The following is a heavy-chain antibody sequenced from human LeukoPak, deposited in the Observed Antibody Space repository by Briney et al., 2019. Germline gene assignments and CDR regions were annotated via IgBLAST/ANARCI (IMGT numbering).Heavy chain of an antibody. CDR3: ARVGWLQPDY. V-gene: IGHV3-23*01. D-gene: IGHD5-24*01. CDR2: ISGSGSST. CDR1: GFTFTTYA. J-gene: IGHJ4*02. Sequence: GGSLRLSCSASGFTFTTYAMSWVRQAPGKGLEWVSAISGSGSSTYYADSVKGRFTISRDNSKNTVYLQMNSLRAEDTAVYYCARVGWLQPDYWGQGTLVTVSS.